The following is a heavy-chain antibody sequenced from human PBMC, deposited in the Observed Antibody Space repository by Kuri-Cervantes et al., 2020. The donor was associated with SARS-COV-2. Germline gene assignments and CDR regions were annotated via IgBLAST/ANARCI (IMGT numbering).Heavy chain of an antibody. V-gene: IGHV4-34*01. CDR2: INHSGST. CDR3: ARRRGYSGYVDRPSYFDY. J-gene: IGHJ4*02. CDR1: GGSLSGYY. D-gene: IGHD5-12*01. Sequence: SETLSLTCAVYGGSLSGYYWSWIRQPPGKGLEWIGEINHSGSTNYNPSLKSRVTISVDTSKNQFSLKLSSVTAADTAVYYCARRRGYSGYVDRPSYFDYWGQGTLVTVSS.